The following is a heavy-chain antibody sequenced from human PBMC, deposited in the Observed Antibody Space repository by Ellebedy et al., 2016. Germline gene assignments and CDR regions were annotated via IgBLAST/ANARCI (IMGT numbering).Heavy chain of an antibody. D-gene: IGHD1-7*01. CDR3: ARKLELHGFDY. V-gene: IGHV1-69*06. CDR1: GGTFSSYA. J-gene: IGHJ4*02. Sequence: SVKVSXXASGGTFSSYAISWVRQAPGQGLEWMGGIIPIFGTANYAQKFQGRVTITADKSTSTAYMELSSLRSEDTAVYYCARKLELHGFDYWGQGTPVTVSS. CDR2: IIPIFGTA.